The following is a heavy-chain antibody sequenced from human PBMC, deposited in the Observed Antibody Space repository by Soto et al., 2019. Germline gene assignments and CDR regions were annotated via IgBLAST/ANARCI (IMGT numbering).Heavy chain of an antibody. CDR1: GLTFSSYE. CDR2: ISGCGSTI. D-gene: IGHD3-22*01. J-gene: IGHJ6*02. Sequence: GGSLRLSCAASGLTFSSYEINWVCLAPGKGLELVSYISGCGSTISYPDSVKGRRAISRDNAKDSLYLQRKSLRAEATAVYYCAREVVVFGVIIPSPMDVWGQGTPVTVSS. CDR3: AREVVVFGVIIPSPMDV. V-gene: IGHV3-48*03.